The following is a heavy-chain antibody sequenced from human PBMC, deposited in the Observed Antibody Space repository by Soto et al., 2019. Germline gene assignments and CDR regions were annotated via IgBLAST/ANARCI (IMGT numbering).Heavy chain of an antibody. V-gene: IGHV4-4*02. CDR1: GGSISSSNW. J-gene: IGHJ5*02. Sequence: SETLSLTCAVSGGSISSSNWWSWVRQPPGEGLEWIGEIYHSGSTNYNPSLKSRVTISVDKSKNQFSLKLSSVTAADTAVYYCARAVAGTNRGRWFDPWGQGTLVTVSS. CDR3: ARAVAGTNRGRWFDP. D-gene: IGHD6-19*01. CDR2: IYHSGST.